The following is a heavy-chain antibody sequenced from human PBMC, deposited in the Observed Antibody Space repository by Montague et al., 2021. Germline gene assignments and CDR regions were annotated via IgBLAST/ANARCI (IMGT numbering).Heavy chain of an antibody. V-gene: IGHV3-72*01. CDR2: TLKKEHNNRS. D-gene: IGHD4-17*01. CDR3: AIDISVHYASK. J-gene: IGHJ4*02. Sequence: SLRLSCAASGFSFSDYIMDWVRQAPGQGLEWVGRTLKKEHNNRSVYAAPVTGRFTISRDDSKNSILQMNRLKIEDTGLYYCAIDISVHYASKGGQGTLVTVSS. CDR1: GFSFSDYI.